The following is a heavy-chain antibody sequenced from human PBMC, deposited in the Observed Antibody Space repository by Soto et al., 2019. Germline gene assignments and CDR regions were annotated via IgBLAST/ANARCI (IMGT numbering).Heavy chain of an antibody. D-gene: IGHD3-10*01. CDR1: GYTFTSYA. Sequence: ASVKVSCKASGYTFTSYAMHWVRQAPGQRLEWMGWINAGNGNTKYSQKFQGRVTITRDTSASTAYMELSSLRSEDTAVYYCARVTPVRGEYLKWYWFDPWGQGTLVTVSS. CDR2: INAGNGNT. J-gene: IGHJ5*02. V-gene: IGHV1-3*01. CDR3: ARVTPVRGEYLKWYWFDP.